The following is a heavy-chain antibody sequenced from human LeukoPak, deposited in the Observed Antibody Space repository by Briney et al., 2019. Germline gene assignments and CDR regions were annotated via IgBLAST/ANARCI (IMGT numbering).Heavy chain of an antibody. CDR2: NYHSGST. CDR3: ASLERPPGYCTGGSYYSRFDP. Sequence: SETLSLTCAVSGGSISSSNWWSWVRQPPGKGLEWIGENYHSGSTNYNPSLKSRVTISVDKSKNQFSLKLSSVTAADTAMYYCASLERPPGYCTGGSYYSRFDPWGQGTLVTVSS. V-gene: IGHV4-4*02. D-gene: IGHD2-15*01. CDR1: GGSISSSNW. J-gene: IGHJ5*02.